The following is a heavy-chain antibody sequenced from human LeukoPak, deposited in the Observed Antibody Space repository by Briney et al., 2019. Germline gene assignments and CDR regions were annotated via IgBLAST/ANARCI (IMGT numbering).Heavy chain of an antibody. V-gene: IGHV1-18*01. CDR3: ARSLVGSGSYFLYYYYGMDV. CDR2: ISAYNGNT. Sequence: PGASVTVSCKASGYTFTSYGISWVRQAPGQGLEWMGWISAYNGNTNYAQKLQGRVTMTTDTSTSTAYMELRSLRSDDTAVYYCARSLVGSGSYFLYYYYGMDVWGQGTTVTVSS. D-gene: IGHD3-10*01. J-gene: IGHJ6*02. CDR1: GYTFTSYG.